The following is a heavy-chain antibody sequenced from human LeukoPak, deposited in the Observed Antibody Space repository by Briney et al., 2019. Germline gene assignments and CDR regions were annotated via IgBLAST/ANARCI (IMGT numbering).Heavy chain of an antibody. J-gene: IGHJ4*02. D-gene: IGHD6-13*01. CDR2: IIPIFGTA. CDR1: GGTFSSYA. V-gene: IGHV1-69*13. CDR3: ARDASAAGELRY. Sequence: ASVKVSCKASGGTFSSYAISWVRQAPGQGLEWMGGIIPIFGTANYAQKFQGRVTITADESTSTAYMELSSLRSEDTAVYYCARDASAAGELRYWGQGTLVTVSS.